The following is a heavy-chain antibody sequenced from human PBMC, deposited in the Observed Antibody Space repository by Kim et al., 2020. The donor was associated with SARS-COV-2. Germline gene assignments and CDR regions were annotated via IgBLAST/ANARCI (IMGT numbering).Heavy chain of an antibody. CDR1: GFTFSSYG. D-gene: IGHD6-13*01. Sequence: GGSLRLSCATSGFTFSSYGFHWVRQAPGKGLEWVAVLSFDGSNKYYADSVKGRFTISRDNSKNTVYLQMHSLRVEDTAVYYCAREGGNSSWFWDFDYWGQGTLVTVSS. CDR3: AREGGNSSWFWDFDY. CDR2: LSFDGSNK. J-gene: IGHJ4*02. V-gene: IGHV3-33*05.